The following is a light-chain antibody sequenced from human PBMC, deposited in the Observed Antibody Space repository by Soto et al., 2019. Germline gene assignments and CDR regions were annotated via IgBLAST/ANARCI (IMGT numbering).Light chain of an antibody. CDR2: EVS. CDR1: SSDVGPYNY. V-gene: IGLV2-14*01. CDR3: SSYTSRSTWV. Sequence: QSVLTQPASVSGSPGQSITISCTGTSSDVGPYNYVSWYQQHPAKAPKLILYEVSNRPSGVSNRFSGSKSGNTASLTISGLQADDEADYYCSSYTSRSTWVFGGGTKLTVL. J-gene: IGLJ3*02.